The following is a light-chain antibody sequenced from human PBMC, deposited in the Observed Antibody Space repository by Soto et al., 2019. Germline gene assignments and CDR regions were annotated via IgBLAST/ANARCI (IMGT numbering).Light chain of an antibody. CDR2: LGS. Sequence: DIVMTQSPLSLPVTPGESASISCRSSQSHLHSHGYNYFDWYLQKPGQSPQLLIYLGSNRASGVPDRFSGSGSGTDFTLKISRVEAEDVGVYYCMQALQTPLTFGQGTRLEIK. CDR3: MQALQTPLT. CDR1: QSHLHSHGYNY. J-gene: IGKJ5*01. V-gene: IGKV2-28*01.